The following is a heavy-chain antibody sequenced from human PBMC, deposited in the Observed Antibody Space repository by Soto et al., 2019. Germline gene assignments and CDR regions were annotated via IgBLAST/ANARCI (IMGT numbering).Heavy chain of an antibody. CDR3: ARDYATYCGGDCYRYFFYGLDV. V-gene: IGHV1-69*01. CDR2: IIPMFGTA. Sequence: QVQLVQSGAEVKKPGSSVKISCKASGGTFINHAFSWVRQAPGQGLEWMGGIIPMFGTADYSQKFQGRVTITADESTTTAQMELSSLRADDSAVYYCARDYATYCGGDCYRYFFYGLDVWGEGTTVTVSS. CDR1: GGTFINHA. J-gene: IGHJ6*04. D-gene: IGHD2-21*02.